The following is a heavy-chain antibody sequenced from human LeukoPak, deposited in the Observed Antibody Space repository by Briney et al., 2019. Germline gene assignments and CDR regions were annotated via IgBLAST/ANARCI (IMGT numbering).Heavy chain of an antibody. CDR2: ITGSGGNR. Sequence: GETLRLSCAASGFTFSSHGMSWVRQAPGKGLEWVSGITGSGGNRYYADSVKGRFTISRDNSKNTLSLQMNSLRAEDTAVYYCARDPYNGYYGDDYYYYMDVWGKGTTVTISS. D-gene: IGHD4-17*01. V-gene: IGHV3-23*01. CDR1: GFTFSSHG. J-gene: IGHJ6*03. CDR3: ARDPYNGYYGDDYYYYMDV.